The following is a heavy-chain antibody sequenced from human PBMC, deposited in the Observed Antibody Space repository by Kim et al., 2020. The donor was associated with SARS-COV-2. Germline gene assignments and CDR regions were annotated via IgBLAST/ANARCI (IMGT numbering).Heavy chain of an antibody. D-gene: IGHD3-16*01. Sequence: GGSLRLSCAASGFTFSSYSMNWVRQAPGKGLEWVSSISSSSSYIYYADSVKGRFTISRDNAKNSLYLQMNSLRAEDTAVYYCARDPLRLGGNYWGQVTLVTVSS. CDR3: ARDPLRLGGNY. J-gene: IGHJ4*02. CDR2: ISSSSSYI. CDR1: GFTFSSYS. V-gene: IGHV3-21*01.